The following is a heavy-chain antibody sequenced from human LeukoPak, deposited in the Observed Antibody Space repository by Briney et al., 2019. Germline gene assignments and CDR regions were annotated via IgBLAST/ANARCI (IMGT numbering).Heavy chain of an antibody. V-gene: IGHV4-34*01. D-gene: IGHD4-23*01. Sequence: PSETPSLTCAVYGGSFGGYYWSWIRQPPGKGLEWIGEINHSGSTDYNPSLKSRVTISVDTSKNQFSLKLSSVTAADTAVYYCARGGKFGGNDYWGQGTLVTVSS. J-gene: IGHJ4*02. CDR3: ARGGKFGGNDY. CDR1: GGSFGGYY. CDR2: INHSGST.